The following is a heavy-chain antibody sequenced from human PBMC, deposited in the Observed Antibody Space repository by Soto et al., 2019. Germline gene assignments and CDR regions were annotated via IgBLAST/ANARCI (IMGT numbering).Heavy chain of an antibody. CDR2: IYSGGST. J-gene: IGHJ4*02. D-gene: IGHD2-15*01. V-gene: IGHV3-66*01. CDR3: ASGKYCSGGSCYHMSVY. Sequence: GGSLRLSCAASGFIVSSNYMSWVRQAPGKGLEWVSVIYSGGSTYNADSVKGRFTISRDNSKNTLYLQMNSLRAEDTAVYYCASGKYCSGGSCYHMSVYWGQGTLVTVSS. CDR1: GFIVSSNY.